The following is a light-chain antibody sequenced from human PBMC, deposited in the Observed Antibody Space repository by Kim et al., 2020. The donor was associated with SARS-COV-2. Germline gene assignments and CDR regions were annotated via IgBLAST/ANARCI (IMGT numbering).Light chain of an antibody. Sequence: VALGPTVSITCQGDSLRSYYATWYQQKPGQAPIVVIYGKTNRPSGIPDRFSGSSSGNTASLTITGTQAGDEADYYCNSRDSNDNVVFGGGTKLTVL. J-gene: IGLJ2*01. V-gene: IGLV3-19*01. CDR1: SLRSYY. CDR3: NSRDSNDNVV. CDR2: GKT.